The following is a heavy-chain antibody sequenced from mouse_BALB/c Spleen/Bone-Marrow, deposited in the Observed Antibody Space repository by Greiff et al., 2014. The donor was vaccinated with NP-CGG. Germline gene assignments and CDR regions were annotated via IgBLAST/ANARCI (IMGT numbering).Heavy chain of an antibody. CDR1: GFTFSTYY. CDR3: ARRAFYALDY. J-gene: IGHJ4*01. CDR2: IYTNDGST. Sequence: EVQRVESGGGLVKVGESLKLSCAASGFTFSTYYMSWVRQTPEKRLELVAAIYTNDGSTYYPDTVKGRFAISRDNAKNTLYLQMNSLKSEDTVLYYCARRAFYALDYWGQGTSVTVSS. V-gene: IGHV5-6-2*01.